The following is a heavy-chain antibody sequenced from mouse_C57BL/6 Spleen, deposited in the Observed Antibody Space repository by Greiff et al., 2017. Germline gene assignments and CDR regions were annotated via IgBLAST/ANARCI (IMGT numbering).Heavy chain of an antibody. CDR3: AIGGQLRLDDAMDY. V-gene: IGHV1-74*01. CDR1: GYTFTSYW. J-gene: IGHJ4*01. CDR2: IHPSDSDT. Sequence: QVQLQQPGAELVKPGASVKVSCKASGYTFTSYWMHWVKQRPGQGLEWIGRIHPSDSDTNYTQKFKGKPTLTVDKSSSTAYMQLSSLTSDDAAVYYCAIGGQLRLDDAMDYWGQGTSVTVSS. D-gene: IGHD3-2*02.